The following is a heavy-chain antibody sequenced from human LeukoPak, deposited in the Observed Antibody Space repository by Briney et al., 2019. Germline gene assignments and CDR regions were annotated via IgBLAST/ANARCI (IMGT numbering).Heavy chain of an antibody. Sequence: GGSLRLSCAAAGSTFSSYEMNWVRQAPGKGLEWVSDISDSGSAIYYTDSLKGRFTISRDNAKNSLYLQMNSLSAEDTALYYCARDPLRVAGTGRYFDLWGRGPLVPVSS. CDR3: ARDPLRVAGTGRYFDL. D-gene: IGHD6-19*01. CDR2: ISDSGSAI. J-gene: IGHJ2*01. CDR1: GSTFSSYE. V-gene: IGHV3-48*03.